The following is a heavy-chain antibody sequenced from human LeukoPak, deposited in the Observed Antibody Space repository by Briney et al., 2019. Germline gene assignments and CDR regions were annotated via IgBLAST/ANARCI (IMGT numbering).Heavy chain of an antibody. Sequence: ASVKVSCKASGYTFTSYGISWVRQAPGQGLEWMGWISAYNGNTNYAQKLQGRVTMTTDTSTSTAYMELRSLRSEDTAVYYCARVGAAPPRGGHFDYWGQGTLVTVSS. V-gene: IGHV1-18*01. D-gene: IGHD3-16*01. CDR1: GYTFTSYG. CDR3: ARVGAAPPRGGHFDY. CDR2: ISAYNGNT. J-gene: IGHJ4*02.